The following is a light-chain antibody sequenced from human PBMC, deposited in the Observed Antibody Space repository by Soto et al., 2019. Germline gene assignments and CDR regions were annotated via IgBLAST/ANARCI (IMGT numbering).Light chain of an antibody. Sequence: EIGLTQSPAPLPLSQGKGAALSCRSSQNVKTTLAWYQKKPGQAPRLPIPDASNRANGNPARFSASGSGPDFTLTISSLEPEDVAVYYCQHRMNWPWTVGQGTKVDIK. V-gene: IGKV3-11*01. CDR2: DAS. J-gene: IGKJ1*01. CDR3: QHRMNWPWT. CDR1: QNVKTT.